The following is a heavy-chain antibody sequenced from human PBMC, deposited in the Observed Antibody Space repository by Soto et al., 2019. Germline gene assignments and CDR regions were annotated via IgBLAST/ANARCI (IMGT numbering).Heavy chain of an antibody. V-gene: IGHV4-61*01. CDR2: IYYSGST. CDR1: GGSVSSGSYY. Sequence: QVQLQESGPGLVKPSETLSLTCSVSGGSVSSGSYYWSWIRQPPGKGLEWIGYIYYSGSTNYNPSLKSRVTISVDTSKNQFSLKLSSVTAADTAVYYCARSRRDGYNWSDSWGQGTLVTVSS. D-gene: IGHD5-12*01. CDR3: ARSRRDGYNWSDS. J-gene: IGHJ5*01.